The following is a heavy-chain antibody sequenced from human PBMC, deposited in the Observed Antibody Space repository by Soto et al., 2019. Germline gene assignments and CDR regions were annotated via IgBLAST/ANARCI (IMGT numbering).Heavy chain of an antibody. V-gene: IGHV1-69*01. CDR2: IIPIFGTA. CDR3: ATEITRAYYYYGRDG. CDR1: GGTFRRYA. Sequence: VTVSWNAAGGTFRRYAGSWVRQEPGQGLEWMGGIIPIFGTANYAQKFQGRVTITADESTSTAYMELSSLRSEDTAVYYCATEITRAYYYYGRDGWGQGTTFTVSS. J-gene: IGHJ6*02.